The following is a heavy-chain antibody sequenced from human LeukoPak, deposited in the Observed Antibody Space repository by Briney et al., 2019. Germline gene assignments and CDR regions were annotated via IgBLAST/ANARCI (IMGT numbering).Heavy chain of an antibody. CDR2: ISYDGSNK. J-gene: IGHJ4*02. CDR3: AGGACGGDCYSAY. CDR1: GFTFRSYG. D-gene: IGHD2-21*02. V-gene: IGHV3-30*03. Sequence: PGGSLRLSCAASGFTFRSYGMHWVRQAPGKGLEWVAVISYDGSNKYYADSVKGRFTISRDNSKSTLYLQMNSLRAEDTAVYYCAGGACGGDCYSAYWGQGTLVTVSS.